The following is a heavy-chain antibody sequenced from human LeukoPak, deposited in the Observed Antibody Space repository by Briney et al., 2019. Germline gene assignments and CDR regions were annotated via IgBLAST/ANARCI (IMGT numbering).Heavy chain of an antibody. CDR1: GGSFSGYY. CDR2: INHSGST. D-gene: IGHD3-10*01. CDR3: ARGPLLDKLLWFGDPKKIDAFDI. J-gene: IGHJ3*02. V-gene: IGHV4-34*01. Sequence: PSETLSLTCAVYGGSFSGYYWSWIRQPPGKGLEWIGEINHSGSTNYNPSLKSRVTISVDTSKNQFSLKLSSVTAADTAVYYCARGPLLDKLLWFGDPKKIDAFDIWGQGTMVTVSS.